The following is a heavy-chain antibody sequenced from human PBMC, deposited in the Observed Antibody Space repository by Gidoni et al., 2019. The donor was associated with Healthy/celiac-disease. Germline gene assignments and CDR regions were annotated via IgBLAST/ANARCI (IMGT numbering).Heavy chain of an antibody. J-gene: IGHJ5*02. CDR2: INHSGST. CDR1: GGSFRGYY. CDR3: ARVRGVVVAATPWFDP. Sequence: QVQLQQWGAGLLKPSETLSLTCAVYGGSFRGYYWSGIRQPPGKGLEWIGEINHSGSTNYNPSLKSRVTISVDTSKNQFSLKLSSVTAADTAVYYCARVRGVVVAATPWFDPWGQGTLVTVSS. V-gene: IGHV4-34*01. D-gene: IGHD2-15*01.